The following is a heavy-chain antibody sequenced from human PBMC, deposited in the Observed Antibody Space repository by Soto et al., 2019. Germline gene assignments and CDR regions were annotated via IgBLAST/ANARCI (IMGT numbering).Heavy chain of an antibody. CDR2: MNPNNGNT. V-gene: IGHV1-8*01. Sequence: ASVKVSCKASGYTFTSYDISWVRQATGQGLEWMGWMNPNNGNTDYAPKFQGRVTMTMNTSIGTAYMELSSLRSEDTAVYYCARSPRNYYALGSYSYFRHWGQGTLVTSPQ. D-gene: IGHD3-10*01. J-gene: IGHJ1*01. CDR1: GYTFTSYD. CDR3: ARSPRNYYALGSYSYFRH.